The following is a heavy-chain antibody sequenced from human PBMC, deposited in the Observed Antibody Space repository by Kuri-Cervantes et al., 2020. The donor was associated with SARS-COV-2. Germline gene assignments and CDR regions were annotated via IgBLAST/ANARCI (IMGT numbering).Heavy chain of an antibody. J-gene: IGHJ4*02. CDR3: AKDGGKAVFDY. CDR1: GFTFSDYY. Sequence: GGSLRLSCAASGFTFSDYYMSWIRQAPGKGLEWVSYISSSSSYTNYADSVKGRFTISRDNSKNTLYLQMNSLRAEDTAVYYCAKDGGKAVFDYWGQGTLVTVSS. CDR2: ISSSSSYT. V-gene: IGHV3-11*03. D-gene: IGHD4-23*01.